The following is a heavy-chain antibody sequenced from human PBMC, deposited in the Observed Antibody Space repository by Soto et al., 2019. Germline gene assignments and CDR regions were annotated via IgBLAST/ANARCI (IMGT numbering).Heavy chain of an antibody. Sequence: SLPSDVSGRASNAGSYPWARIRQPPGKALEWIGNIYHSGNTYYNPSLKSRVTISVDTSKNQFSLKLSSVTAADTSVYYCEGRPLYGDYEGMLDYWGQGTLVTVSS. V-gene: IGHV4-30-2*03. CDR2: IYHSGNT. CDR1: GRASNAGSYP. D-gene: IGHD4-17*01. J-gene: IGHJ4*02. CDR3: EGRPLYGDYEGMLDY.